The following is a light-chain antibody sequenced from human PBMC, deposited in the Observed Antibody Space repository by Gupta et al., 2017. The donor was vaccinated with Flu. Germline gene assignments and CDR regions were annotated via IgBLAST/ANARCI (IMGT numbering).Light chain of an antibody. CDR1: RSNIGSNF. CDR3: GTWESGRRFV. V-gene: IGLV1-51*01. J-gene: IGLJ1*01. Sequence: QSVLTQPPSMSAAPGQKVTITCSGARSNIGSNFVSWYQHLPGTAPKLLIYDSNNRPSGIPDRFSASKSDTSATLVIAGLQTGDEAIYYCGTWESGRRFVFGTGTNVTVL. CDR2: DSN.